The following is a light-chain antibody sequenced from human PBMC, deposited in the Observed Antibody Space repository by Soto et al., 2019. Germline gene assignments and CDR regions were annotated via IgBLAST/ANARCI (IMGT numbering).Light chain of an antibody. J-gene: IGKJ3*01. CDR2: WAS. CDR1: QSVLYSSNNKNY. CDR3: QQSYSTIFT. Sequence: DIVMTQSPDSLAVSLGERATINCKSSQSVLYSSNNKNYLTGYQQKPGQPPKLLIYWASTRESGVPDRFSGSGSGTDFTLTSISLQAEDVAVYYCQQSYSTIFTFGPGTKVDIK. V-gene: IGKV4-1*01.